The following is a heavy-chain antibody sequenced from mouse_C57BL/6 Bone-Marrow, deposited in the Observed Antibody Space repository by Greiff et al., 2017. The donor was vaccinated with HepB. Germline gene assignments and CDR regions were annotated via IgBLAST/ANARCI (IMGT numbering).Heavy chain of an antibody. CDR1: GYTFTDYY. Sequence: EVQLQQSGPVLVKPGASVKMSCKASGYTFTDYYMNWVKQSHGKSLEWIGVINPYNGGTSYNQKFKGKATLTVDKSSSTAYMELNSLTSEDSAVYYCARRRTSSKYAMDYWGQGTSVTVSS. J-gene: IGHJ4*01. D-gene: IGHD1-1*01. V-gene: IGHV1-19*01. CDR3: ARRRTSSKYAMDY. CDR2: INPYNGGT.